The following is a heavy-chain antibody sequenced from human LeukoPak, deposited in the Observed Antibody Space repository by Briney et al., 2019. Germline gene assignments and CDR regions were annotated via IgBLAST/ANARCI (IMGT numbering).Heavy chain of an antibody. CDR2: LKADGTEK. J-gene: IGHJ4*02. V-gene: IGHV3-7*04. CDR3: VRGVGRTCDY. D-gene: IGHD1-26*01. Sequence: GGSLRLSCAASGFTFSSYWMSWVRQAPGKGLEWVANLKADGTEKYHVDSVKGRFAISRDNAKNSLYLQMNSLRGEDTAVYYCVRGVGRTCDYWGQGTLVTVSS. CDR1: GFTFSSYW.